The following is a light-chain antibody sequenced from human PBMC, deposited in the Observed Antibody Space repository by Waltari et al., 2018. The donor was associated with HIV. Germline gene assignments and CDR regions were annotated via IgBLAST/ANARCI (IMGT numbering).Light chain of an antibody. V-gene: IGLV8-61*01. Sequence: TVVPQEPSFSVSPGGTVTLTCGLSSGSVSTSYYPSWYQQTPGQAPRTLIYSTNTRSSGVPDRFSGSILGNKAALTITGAQADDESDYYCVLYMGSGIWVFGGGTKLTVL. CDR1: SGSVSTSYY. CDR2: STN. CDR3: VLYMGSGIWV. J-gene: IGLJ3*02.